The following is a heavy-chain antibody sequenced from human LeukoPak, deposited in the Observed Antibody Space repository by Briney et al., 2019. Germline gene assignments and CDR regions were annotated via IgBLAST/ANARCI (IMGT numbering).Heavy chain of an antibody. D-gene: IGHD6-13*01. J-gene: IGHJ6*03. Sequence: SETLSLTXTVSGGSISSYYWSWIRQPPGKGLEWIGYIYYSGSTNYNPSLKSRVTISVDTSKNQFSLKLSSVTAADTAVYYCARAILAAADYYYYYYYMDVWGKGTTVTVSS. V-gene: IGHV4-59*01. CDR2: IYYSGST. CDR3: ARAILAAADYYYYYYYMDV. CDR1: GGSISSYY.